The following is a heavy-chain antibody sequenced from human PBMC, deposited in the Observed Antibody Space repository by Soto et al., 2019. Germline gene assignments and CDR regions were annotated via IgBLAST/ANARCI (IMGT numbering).Heavy chain of an antibody. CDR3: AKMGSYYDSSGSPYNWFDP. V-gene: IGHV3-23*01. D-gene: IGHD3-22*01. CDR1: GFTFSSYA. J-gene: IGHJ5*02. CDR2: ISGSGGST. Sequence: EVQLLESGGGLVQPGGSLRLSCAASGFTFSSYAMSWVRQAPGKGLEWVSAISGSGGSTYYADSVKGRFTISRDNSKNTLYLQMNSLRAEDTAVYYCAKMGSYYDSSGSPYNWFDPWGQGTLVTVSS.